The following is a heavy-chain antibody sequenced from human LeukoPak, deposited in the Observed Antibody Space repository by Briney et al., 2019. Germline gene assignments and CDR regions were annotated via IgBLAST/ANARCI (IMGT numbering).Heavy chain of an antibody. V-gene: IGHV3-30*18. J-gene: IGHJ4*02. Sequence: GGSLRLSCAASGFTFSSYGMHWVRQAPGKGLEWVAVISYDGSNKYYADSVKGRFTISRDNSKNTLYLQMNSLRAEDTAVYYCAKSPGWWELHYYFDYWGQGTLVTVSS. CDR3: AKSPGWWELHYYFDY. CDR1: GFTFSSYG. CDR2: ISYDGSNK. D-gene: IGHD1-26*01.